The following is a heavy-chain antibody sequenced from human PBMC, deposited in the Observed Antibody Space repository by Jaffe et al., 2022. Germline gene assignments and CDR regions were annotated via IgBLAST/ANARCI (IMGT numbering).Heavy chain of an antibody. V-gene: IGHV3-9*01. Sequence: EVQLVESGGGLVQPGRSLRLSCAASGFTFDDYAMHWVRQAPGKGLEWVSGISWNSGSIGYADSVKGRFTISRDNAKNSLYLQMNSLRAEDTALYYCAKAPTTVTTGGYYFDYWGQGTLVTVSS. CDR2: ISWNSGSI. D-gene: IGHD4-4*01. CDR3: AKAPTTVTTGGYYFDY. J-gene: IGHJ4*02. CDR1: GFTFDDYA.